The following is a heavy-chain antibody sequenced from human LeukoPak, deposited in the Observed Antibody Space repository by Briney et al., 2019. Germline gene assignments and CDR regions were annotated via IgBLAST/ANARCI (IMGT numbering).Heavy chain of an antibody. D-gene: IGHD3-9*01. Sequence: PGGSLRLSCAASGFTFSSYAMHWVRQAPGKGLEYVSAISSNGGSTYYANSVKGRFTISRDNSKNTLYLQMGSLRAEDRAVYYCARDQGGYYDILTGADAFDIWGQGTMVTVSS. CDR2: ISSNGGST. CDR1: GFTFSSYA. CDR3: ARDQGGYYDILTGADAFDI. J-gene: IGHJ3*02. V-gene: IGHV3-64*01.